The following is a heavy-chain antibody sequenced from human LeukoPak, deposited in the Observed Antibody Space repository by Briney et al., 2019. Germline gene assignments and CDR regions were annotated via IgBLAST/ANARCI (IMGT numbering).Heavy chain of an antibody. V-gene: IGHV3-15*01. Sequence: KPGGSLRLSCAASGFTFNNAWMSWVRQAPGKGLEWVGRIKSKTDGGTTDYAAPVKGRFTISRDNSKNTLYLQMNSLRAEDTAVYYCAKDRRGPAVASQWLASLGWGQGTLVTVSS. D-gene: IGHD6-19*01. J-gene: IGHJ4*02. CDR1: GFTFNNAW. CDR2: IKSKTDGGTT. CDR3: AKDRRGPAVASQWLASLG.